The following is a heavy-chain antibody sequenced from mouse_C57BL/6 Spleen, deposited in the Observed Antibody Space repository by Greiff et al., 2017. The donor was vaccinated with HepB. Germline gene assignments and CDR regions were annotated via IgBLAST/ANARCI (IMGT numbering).Heavy chain of an antibody. D-gene: IGHD3-3*01. CDR2: ISSGGDYI. CDR3: TRDSAGTGGFAY. V-gene: IGHV5-9-1*02. Sequence: EVHLVESGEGLVKPGGSLKLSCAASGFTFSSYAMSWVRQTPEKRLEWVAYISSGGDYIYYADTVKGRFTISRDNARNTLYLQMSSLKSEDTAMYYCTRDSAGTGGFAYWGQGTLVTVSA. CDR1: GFTFSSYA. J-gene: IGHJ3*01.